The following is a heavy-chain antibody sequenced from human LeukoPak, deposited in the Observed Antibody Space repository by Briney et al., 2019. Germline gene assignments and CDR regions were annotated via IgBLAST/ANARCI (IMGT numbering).Heavy chain of an antibody. J-gene: IGHJ4*02. CDR3: ARDHGGSSCFDY. CDR2: IYYSGST. CDR1: GGSISSGGYY. Sequence: SETLSLTCTVSGGSISSGGYYWSWIRQHPGTGLEWIGYIYYSGSTYYNPSLKSRVTISVDTSKNQFSQKLSSVTAADTAVYYCARDHGGSSCFDYWGQGTLVTVSS. D-gene: IGHD6-13*01. V-gene: IGHV4-31*03.